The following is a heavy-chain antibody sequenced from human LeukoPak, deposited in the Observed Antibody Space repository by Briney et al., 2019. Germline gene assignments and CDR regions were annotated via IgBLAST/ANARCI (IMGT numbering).Heavy chain of an antibody. V-gene: IGHV3-21*03. Sequence: GGSLRLSCAASGCTFSSYNMNWVRQAPGKGLEWVSSISSSGSFIYYADSVKGRFTTSRDNAETSLYLKMNSLRAEDTAVYYCARDRLAVAGTLSYFDYWGQGTLVTVSS. CDR2: ISSSGSFI. CDR1: GCTFSSYN. J-gene: IGHJ4*02. CDR3: ARDRLAVAGTLSYFDY. D-gene: IGHD6-19*01.